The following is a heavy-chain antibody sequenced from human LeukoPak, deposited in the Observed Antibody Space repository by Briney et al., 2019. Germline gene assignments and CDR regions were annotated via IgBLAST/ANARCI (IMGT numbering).Heavy chain of an antibody. CDR1: GFTFSSYE. D-gene: IGHD6-13*01. Sequence: GGSLRLSCAASGFTFSSYEMNWVRQAPGKGLEWVSYISSSGSTIYYADSVKGRFTISRDNAKNSLYLQMNSLRAEDTAVYYCASSSSWYDYWGRGTLVTVSS. J-gene: IGHJ4*02. CDR2: ISSSGSTI. V-gene: IGHV3-48*03. CDR3: ASSSSWYDY.